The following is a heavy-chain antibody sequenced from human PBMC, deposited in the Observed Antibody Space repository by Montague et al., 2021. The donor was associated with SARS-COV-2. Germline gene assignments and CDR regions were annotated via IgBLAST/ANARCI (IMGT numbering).Heavy chain of an antibody. D-gene: IGHD1-26*01. CDR2: IYYSGST. CDR3: ACGDENGSGYMDV. Sequence: SETLSLTCTVSGGSISSYYWSWIRQPPGKGLEWIGYIYYSGSTNXNPSLKSRVTISVDTSKNQFSLNLRSVTAADTAVYYCACGDENGSGYMDVWGKGTTVTVSS. V-gene: IGHV4-59*12. J-gene: IGHJ6*03. CDR1: GGSISSYY.